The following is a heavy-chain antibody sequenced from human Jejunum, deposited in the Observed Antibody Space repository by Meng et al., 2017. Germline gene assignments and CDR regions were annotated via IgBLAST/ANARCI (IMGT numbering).Heavy chain of an antibody. Sequence: QVLLQASGPGLVRPSEPLSLTCTGSGGAVSSTNCYWSWIRQPPGKGLEWIGYRYYSGSTNYNPSLKSRVTISVDTSKSQFSLKLFSVTAADTAVYYCAREYCISTTCYFDSWGQGTLVTVSS. CDR1: GGAVSSTNCY. CDR3: AREYCISTTCYFDS. D-gene: IGHD2-2*01. CDR2: RYYSGST. J-gene: IGHJ4*02. V-gene: IGHV4-61*01.